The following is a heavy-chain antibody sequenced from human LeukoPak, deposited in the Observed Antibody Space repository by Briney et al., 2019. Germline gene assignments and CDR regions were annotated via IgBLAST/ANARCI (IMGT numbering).Heavy chain of an antibody. Sequence: GGSLRLSCAASGFTFSSYAMSWVRQAPGKGLEWVSAISGSGGSTYYADSVKGRFTISRDNAKNSLYLQMNSLRAEDTALYYCARVTDGSGWYGGFDYWGQGTLVTVSS. CDR1: GFTFSSYA. CDR2: ISGSGGST. D-gene: IGHD6-19*01. V-gene: IGHV3-23*01. CDR3: ARVTDGSGWYGGFDY. J-gene: IGHJ4*02.